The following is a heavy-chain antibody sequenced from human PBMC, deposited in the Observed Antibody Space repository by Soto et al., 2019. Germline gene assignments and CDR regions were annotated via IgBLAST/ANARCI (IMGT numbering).Heavy chain of an antibody. CDR2: IYHAGST. Sequence: SETLCLTCSVSGGSITNSNWWTWVRLPPAKGLEWIGDIYHAGSTQYNPSLERRVTISVDTSKKQLALTLTSVTAADTAVYFCARGPLIVGNTGPRDSWGRGTLVTVAS. D-gene: IGHD1-26*01. CDR3: ARGPLIVGNTGPRDS. J-gene: IGHJ4*02. CDR1: GGSITNSNW. V-gene: IGHV4-4*02.